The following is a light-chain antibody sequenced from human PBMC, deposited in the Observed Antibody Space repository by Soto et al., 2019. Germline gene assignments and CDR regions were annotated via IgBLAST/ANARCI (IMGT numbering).Light chain of an antibody. CDR3: QQYDNWPLT. CDR1: QSVSSN. CDR2: GAS. Sequence: EIVLTQSPGTLSLSPGERATLSCWASQSVSSNLAWYQQKPGQAPRLLIYGASTRATGIPARFSGSGSGTEFTLTISSLQSEDFAVYYCQQYDNWPLTFGGGTKVDIK. J-gene: IGKJ4*01. V-gene: IGKV3-15*01.